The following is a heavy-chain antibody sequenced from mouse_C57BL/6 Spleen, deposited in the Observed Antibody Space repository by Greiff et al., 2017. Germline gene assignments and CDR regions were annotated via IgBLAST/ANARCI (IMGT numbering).Heavy chain of an antibody. D-gene: IGHD1-1*01. J-gene: IGHJ3*01. V-gene: IGHV1-50*01. CDR3: ANYYGSSFDY. Sequence: QVQLQQPGAELVKPGASVKLSCKASGYTFTSYWMQWVKQRPGQGLEWIGEIDPSDSYTNYNQKFKGKATLTVDTSSSTAYMQLSSLTSEDSAVYYCANYYGSSFDYWGQGTLVTVSA. CDR1: GYTFTSYW. CDR2: IDPSDSYT.